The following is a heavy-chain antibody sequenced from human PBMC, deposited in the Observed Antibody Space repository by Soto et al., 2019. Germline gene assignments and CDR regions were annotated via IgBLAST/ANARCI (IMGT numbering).Heavy chain of an antibody. D-gene: IGHD3-22*01. CDR2: IYPGDSDI. Sequence: GESLKISCKGSGYRFISSWIGWVRQMPGKGLERMGTIYPGDSDIRYSPSFEAHVTISADKSTSTAFLQWSSLKASDTAMYYCATTYVYDFENSNYYRDAFDIWGQGTLVTVSS. CDR1: GYRFISSW. V-gene: IGHV5-51*01. CDR3: ATTYVYDFENSNYYRDAFDI. J-gene: IGHJ3*02.